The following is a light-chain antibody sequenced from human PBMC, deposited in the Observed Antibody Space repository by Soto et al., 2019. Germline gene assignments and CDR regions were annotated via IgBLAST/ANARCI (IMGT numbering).Light chain of an antibody. CDR2: GAS. CDR1: QSVSSGY. CDR3: QQYGSSLL. V-gene: IGKV3-20*01. J-gene: IGKJ3*01. Sequence: EIVLTQSPGTLSLSPGERATLSCRASQSVSSGYLAWYQQKPGQAPRLLIYGASSRATGIPDRFSGSGSGTDFTLTISRLEPEDFAVYYCQQYGSSLLFGPGTKVDIK.